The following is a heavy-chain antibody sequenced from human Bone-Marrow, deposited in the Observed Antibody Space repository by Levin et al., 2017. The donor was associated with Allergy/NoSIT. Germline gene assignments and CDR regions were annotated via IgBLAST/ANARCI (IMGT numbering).Heavy chain of an antibody. CDR1: GASINSTNYY. V-gene: IGHV4-39*07. CDR2: IYYNSYT. D-gene: IGHD1-20*01. J-gene: IGHJ5*02. CDR3: ARLADNWNVNWFDP. Sequence: RSPTLSLPCTVSGASINSTNYYWGWIRQPPGKGLEWIGTIYYNSYTYYNPSLKSRVTISKDTSKNQFSLKLSSVTAADTAVYYCARLADNWNVNWFDPWGQGTLVTVSS.